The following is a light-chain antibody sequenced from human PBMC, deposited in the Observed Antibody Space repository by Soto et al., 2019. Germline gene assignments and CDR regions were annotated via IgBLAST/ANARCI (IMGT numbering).Light chain of an antibody. CDR1: KSVSSSY. J-gene: IGKJ4*01. CDR3: QQYGSSPPLT. V-gene: IGKV3-20*01. CDR2: GAS. Sequence: EFVLTQSPGTLSLSPGERATLSCRASKSVSSSYLAWYQQKPGQAPRILIYGASTRATGIPDRFSGSGSGTDFTLTISRLEPEDFALYYCQQYGSSPPLTFGGGTKVEIK.